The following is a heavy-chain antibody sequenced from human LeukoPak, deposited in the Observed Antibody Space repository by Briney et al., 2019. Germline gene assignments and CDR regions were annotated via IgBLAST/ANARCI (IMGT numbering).Heavy chain of an antibody. CDR2: IYYFGSA. CDR3: APDAEGSFDS. CDR1: GGSITTRRYY. J-gene: IGHJ4*02. V-gene: IGHV4-39*01. D-gene: IGHD3-10*01. Sequence: SETLSLTCSVSGGSITTRRYYWGWIRQSPEKGLEWIGSIYYFGSAYYRPSLGSRATISIDASKNQISLRLTSVTATDTAVYYCAPDAEGSFDSWGQGTLVTVSS.